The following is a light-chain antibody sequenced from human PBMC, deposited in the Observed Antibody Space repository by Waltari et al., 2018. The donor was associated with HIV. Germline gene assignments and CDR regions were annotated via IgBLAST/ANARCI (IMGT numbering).Light chain of an antibody. Sequence: DIQMTQSPSSLSASVGDRVTITCRASQDIRSNLGWFQQKPGKAPRRLIYGASTLQSGVPSRFSGSGSGTEFTLTISTLQPEDFATYYCLQHHTYPFTFGPGTKVD. J-gene: IGKJ3*01. CDR2: GAS. CDR1: QDIRSN. CDR3: LQHHTYPFT. V-gene: IGKV1-17*01.